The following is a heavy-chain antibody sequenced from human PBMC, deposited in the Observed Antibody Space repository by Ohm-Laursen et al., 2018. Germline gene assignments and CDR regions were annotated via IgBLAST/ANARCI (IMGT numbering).Heavy chain of an antibody. V-gene: IGHV4-59*08. CDR2: IYYSGIT. D-gene: IGHD6-13*01. CDR1: GGSMRNYY. CDR3: ARKAAGGSFFDY. Sequence: SETLSLTCTVSGGSMRNYYWSWIRQSPGKGLEWIAYIYYSGITDHNPSLKSRVTMSIDTSKNQFSLKLSSVTAADTAVYYCARKAAGGSFFDYWGQGTQVTVSS. J-gene: IGHJ4*02.